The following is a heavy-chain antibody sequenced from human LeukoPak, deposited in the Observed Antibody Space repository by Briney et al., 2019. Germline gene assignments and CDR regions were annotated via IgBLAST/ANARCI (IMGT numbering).Heavy chain of an antibody. Sequence: SETLSLICAVYGGSFSGYYWSWIRQPPGKGLEWIGEINHSGSTNYNPSLKSRVTISVDTSKNQFSLKLSSVTAADTAVYYCARGQGAGYPKTYYYYMDVWGKGTTVTVSS. D-gene: IGHD6-13*01. CDR1: GGSFSGYY. J-gene: IGHJ6*03. CDR3: ARGQGAGYPKTYYYYMDV. CDR2: INHSGST. V-gene: IGHV4-34*01.